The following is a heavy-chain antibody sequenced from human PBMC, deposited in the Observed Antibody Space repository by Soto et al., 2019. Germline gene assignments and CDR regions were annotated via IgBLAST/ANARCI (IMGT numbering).Heavy chain of an antibody. CDR2: ISYDGSNK. Sequence: GGSLRLSCAASVFTFSSYGMHWVRQAPGKGLEWVAVISYDGSNKYYADSVKGRFTISRDNSKNTLYLQMNSLRAEDTAVYYCAKQEWLVQGEFDYWGQGALVTVSS. CDR3: AKQEWLVQGEFDY. D-gene: IGHD6-19*01. CDR1: VFTFSSYG. J-gene: IGHJ4*02. V-gene: IGHV3-30*18.